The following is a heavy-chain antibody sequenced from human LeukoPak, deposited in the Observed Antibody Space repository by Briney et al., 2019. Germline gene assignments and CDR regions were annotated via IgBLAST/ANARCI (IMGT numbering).Heavy chain of an antibody. Sequence: SETLSLTCTVSGYSISSGYYWGWIRQPPGKGLEWIGSIYHSGNTYYNPSLKSRVTISIDMSKNQFSLRLSSVTAADTAMYYCVKSGGYGLIDYWGQGTLVTVSS. J-gene: IGHJ4*02. CDR3: VKSGGYGLIDY. V-gene: IGHV4-38-2*02. CDR2: IYHSGNT. D-gene: IGHD6-19*01. CDR1: GYSISSGYY.